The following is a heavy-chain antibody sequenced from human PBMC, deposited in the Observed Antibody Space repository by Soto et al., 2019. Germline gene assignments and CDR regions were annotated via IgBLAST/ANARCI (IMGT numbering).Heavy chain of an antibody. CDR2: IYPGDSDT. Sequence: PGESLKISCQGSGYAFSSYWIAWVRQMPGKGLEWMGIIYPGDSDTRNSPSFQGQVTISVDKSITTAYLQWSSLKASDTAMYYCARGYCTATICDPWFDPWGQGTLVTVSS. CDR1: GYAFSSYW. J-gene: IGHJ5*02. V-gene: IGHV5-51*01. CDR3: ARGYCTATICDPWFDP. D-gene: IGHD2-8*02.